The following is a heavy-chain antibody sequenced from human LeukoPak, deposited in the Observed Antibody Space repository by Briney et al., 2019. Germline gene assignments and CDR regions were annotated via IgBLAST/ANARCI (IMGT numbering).Heavy chain of an antibody. CDR1: GFTFSNAW. CDR2: IKSKTDGGTT. Sequence: PGGSLRLSCAASGFTFSNAWMSWVRQAPGEGLEWVGRIKSKTDGGTTDYAAPVKGRFTISRDDSKSTLYLQMNSLKTEDTAVYYCTTDQGGLNSDYGMDVWGQGTTVTVSS. CDR3: TTDQGGLNSDYGMDV. V-gene: IGHV3-15*01. D-gene: IGHD4-23*01. J-gene: IGHJ6*02.